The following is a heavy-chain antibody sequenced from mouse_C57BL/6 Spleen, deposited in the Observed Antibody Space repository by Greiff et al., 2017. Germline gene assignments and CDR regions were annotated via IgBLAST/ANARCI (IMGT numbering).Heavy chain of an antibody. Sequence: QVQLKQSGPGILQSSQTLSLTCSFSGFSLSTSGMGVSWIRQPSGKGLEWLAHIYWDDDKRYNPSLKSRLTISKDTSRNQVFLKITSVDTADTATYYCARNYGSRLYWYFDVWGTGTTVTVSS. J-gene: IGHJ1*03. CDR3: ARNYGSRLYWYFDV. CDR2: IYWDDDK. D-gene: IGHD1-1*01. CDR1: GFSLSTSGMG. V-gene: IGHV8-12*01.